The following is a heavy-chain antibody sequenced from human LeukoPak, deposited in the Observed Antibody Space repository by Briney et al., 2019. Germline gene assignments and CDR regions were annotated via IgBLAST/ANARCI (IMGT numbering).Heavy chain of an antibody. D-gene: IGHD3-9*01. CDR1: GYTFTSYA. Sequence: ASVKVSCKASGYTFTSYAMHWVRQAPGQRLERMGWINAGNGNTKYSQKFQGRVTITRDTSASTAYMELSSLRSEDTAVYYCAREARDFDWLLFDLWGRGTLVTVSS. CDR2: INAGNGNT. CDR3: AREARDFDWLLFDL. J-gene: IGHJ2*01. V-gene: IGHV1-3*01.